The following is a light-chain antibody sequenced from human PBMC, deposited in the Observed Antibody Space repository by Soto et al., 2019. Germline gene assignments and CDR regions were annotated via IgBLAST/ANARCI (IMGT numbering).Light chain of an antibody. CDR2: EVS. Sequence: QSALTQPASVCGSPGQSVAISCTGTSSDIGGYNYVSWYQQHPGKAPKLMIYEVSNRPSGVSNRLSGSKSGNTASLTISGLQAEDEADDYCSSYTSSSTYVFGTGTKVTVL. CDR3: SSYTSSSTYV. V-gene: IGLV2-14*01. J-gene: IGLJ1*01. CDR1: SSDIGGYNY.